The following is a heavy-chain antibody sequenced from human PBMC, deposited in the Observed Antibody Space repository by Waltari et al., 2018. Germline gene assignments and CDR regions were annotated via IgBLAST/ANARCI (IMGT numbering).Heavy chain of an antibody. CDR1: GGSFRAYY. V-gene: IGHV4-34*01. D-gene: IGHD3-3*01. CDR3: ARLWATLRFLEWLTEVDRFDV. CDR2: INHSGDT. Sequence: QVQLQQWGPGLLKPSETLSLTCGIFGGSFRAYYWSWIRQSPGKGLEWIGEINHSGDTNYNPSLKSRLTISADTSKNHFSLKLTSVTAADTGVYFCARLWATLRFLEWLTEVDRFDVWGPGTMVTVSS. J-gene: IGHJ3*01.